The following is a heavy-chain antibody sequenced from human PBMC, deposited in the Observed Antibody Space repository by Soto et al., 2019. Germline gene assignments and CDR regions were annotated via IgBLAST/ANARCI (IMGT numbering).Heavy chain of an antibody. CDR1: GFSVSSSH. Sequence: GSLRLSCAVSGFSVSSSHMNWVRQAPGKGLEWVSVIYSGGSTYYAVSVKGRFTISRDNSKSTLYLQMNSLRAEDTAVYYCASEWRHDGLDYWGQGTLVTVSS. CDR3: ASEWRHDGLDY. J-gene: IGHJ4*02. D-gene: IGHD5-18*01. V-gene: IGHV3-53*05. CDR2: IYSGGST.